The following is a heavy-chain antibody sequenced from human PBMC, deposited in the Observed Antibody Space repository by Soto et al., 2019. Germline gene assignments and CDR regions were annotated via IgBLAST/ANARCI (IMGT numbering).Heavy chain of an antibody. D-gene: IGHD3-3*01. Sequence: ASVKVSCKTSGYTFNTYGINWVRQAPGQGLELMGWISAYDGKTTYAEKFQGRVTMTTDTSTSTAYMELRSLRSDDTAIYFCARDPHEFWTSYWFDPWGQGTPVTVSS. J-gene: IGHJ5*02. CDR1: GYTFNTYG. CDR3: ARDPHEFWTSYWFDP. V-gene: IGHV1-18*01. CDR2: ISAYDGKT.